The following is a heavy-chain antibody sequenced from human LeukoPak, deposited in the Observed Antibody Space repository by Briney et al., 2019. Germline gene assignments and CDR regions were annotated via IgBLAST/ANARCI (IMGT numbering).Heavy chain of an antibody. CDR3: ARGVLIVVVPAAGYKWFDP. CDR1: GGSFSGYY. D-gene: IGHD2-2*01. Sequence: SETLSLTCAVYGGSFSGYYWSWIRQPPGKGLEWIGEINHSGSTNYNPSLKSRVTISVDTSKNQFSLKLSSVTAADTAVYYCARGVLIVVVPAAGYKWFDPWGQGTLVTVSS. J-gene: IGHJ5*02. V-gene: IGHV4-34*01. CDR2: INHSGST.